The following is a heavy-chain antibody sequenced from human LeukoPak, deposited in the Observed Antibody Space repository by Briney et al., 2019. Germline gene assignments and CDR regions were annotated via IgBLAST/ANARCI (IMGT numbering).Heavy chain of an antibody. CDR3: ATQGYSYGYDANYYYYYGMDV. V-gene: IGHV1-24*01. Sequence: ASVKVSCKASGYTFTGYYMHWVRQAPGKGLEWMGGFDPEDGETIYAQKFQGRVTMTEDTSTDTAYMELSSLRSEDTAVYYCATQGYSYGYDANYYYYYGMDVWGQGTTVTVSS. CDR1: GYTFTGYY. J-gene: IGHJ6*02. CDR2: FDPEDGET. D-gene: IGHD5-18*01.